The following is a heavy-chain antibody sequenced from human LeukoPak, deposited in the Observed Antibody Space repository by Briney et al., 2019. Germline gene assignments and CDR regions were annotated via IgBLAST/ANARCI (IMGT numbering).Heavy chain of an antibody. CDR3: ARATPAYYYDTHQAFDI. Sequence: SETLSLTCTVSGGSISSYYWSWIRQPAGKGLEWIGRIYTSGSTNYNPSLKSRVTMSVDTSKNQFSLKLSSVTAADTAVCYCARATPAYYYDTHQAFDIWGQGTMVTVSS. CDR2: IYTSGST. V-gene: IGHV4-4*07. CDR1: GGSISSYY. J-gene: IGHJ3*02. D-gene: IGHD3-22*01.